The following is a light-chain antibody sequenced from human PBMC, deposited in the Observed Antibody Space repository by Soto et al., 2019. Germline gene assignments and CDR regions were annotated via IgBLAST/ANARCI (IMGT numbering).Light chain of an antibody. V-gene: IGLV3-21*02. CDR3: GSWDSSLSAYV. CDR1: NIGSNS. J-gene: IGLJ1*01. CDR2: DDS. Sequence: SYELTQAPSVSVAPGQTARITCGGNNIGSNSVHWYQQRPGQAPLLVVYDDSDRPSGIPDRFSGSKSGTSATLGITGFQTGDEADYYCGSWDSSLSAYVFGTGTKVTVL.